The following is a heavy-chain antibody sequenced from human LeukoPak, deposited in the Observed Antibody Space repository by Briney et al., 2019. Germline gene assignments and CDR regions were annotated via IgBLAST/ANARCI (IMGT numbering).Heavy chain of an antibody. J-gene: IGHJ6*03. CDR2: VYHSGST. Sequence: PSETLSLTCNVSGYSISSGYYWGWIRQPPGKGLEWIGSVYHSGSTYHNPSLKSRVTISVDTSKNQFSLKLSSVTAADTAVYYCARVRYDSSGYYYYYYMDVWGKGTTVTISS. CDR1: GYSISSGYY. V-gene: IGHV4-38-2*02. D-gene: IGHD3-22*01. CDR3: ARVRYDSSGYYYYYYMDV.